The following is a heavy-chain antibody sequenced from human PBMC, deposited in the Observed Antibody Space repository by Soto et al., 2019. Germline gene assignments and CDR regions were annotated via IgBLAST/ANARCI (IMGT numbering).Heavy chain of an antibody. Sequence: GSGPTLVNPTATLTLTCTVSGFSLSNARMGVSWIRQPPGKALEWLAHIFSNDEKSYSTSLKSRLTISKDTSKSQVVLTMTNMDPVDTATYYCARIRLLGATTVCDYWGQGTLVTVSS. V-gene: IGHV2-26*01. CDR3: ARIRLLGATTVCDY. CDR1: GFSLSNARMG. CDR2: IFSNDEK. J-gene: IGHJ4*02. D-gene: IGHD1-26*01.